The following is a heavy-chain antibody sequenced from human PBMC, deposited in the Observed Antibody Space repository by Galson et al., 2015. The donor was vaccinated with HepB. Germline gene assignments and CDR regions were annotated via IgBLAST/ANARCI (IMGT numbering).Heavy chain of an antibody. CDR2: IATYTGNI. Sequence: SVKVSCKASGYTFTSYAINWVRQAPGRGLEWMGWIATYTGNIHSAQKLQGRVTLTTDTSTSTAYMELRSLRSDDTAVYYCARNVSDKDAFDIWGQRTMVTVSS. D-gene: IGHD5/OR15-5a*01. V-gene: IGHV1-18*01. J-gene: IGHJ3*02. CDR1: GYTFTSYA. CDR3: ARNVSDKDAFDI.